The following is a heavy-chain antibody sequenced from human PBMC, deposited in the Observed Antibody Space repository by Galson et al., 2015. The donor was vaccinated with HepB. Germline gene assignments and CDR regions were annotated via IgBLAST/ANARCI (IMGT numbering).Heavy chain of an antibody. V-gene: IGHV3-20*01. Sequence: SLRLSCAASGFTFDDYGMSWVRQAPGKGLEWVSGINWNGGSTGYADSVKGRFTISRDNAKNSLYLQMNSLRAEDTALYHCARDYGGNSAFDIWGQGTMVTVSS. CDR2: INWNGGST. CDR1: GFTFDDYG. CDR3: ARDYGGNSAFDI. J-gene: IGHJ3*02. D-gene: IGHD4-23*01.